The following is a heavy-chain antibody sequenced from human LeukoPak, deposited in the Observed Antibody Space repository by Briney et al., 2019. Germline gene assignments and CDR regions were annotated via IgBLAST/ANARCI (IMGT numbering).Heavy chain of an antibody. D-gene: IGHD5-18*01. Sequence: SSETLSLTCAVSGYSISSGFYWGWIRQSPGKGLEWIGSTYHSGITYYKPSLKSRVTISVDTSKNQFSLKLNSVTAADTAVYYCTRGVDTAMVLSTWSDPWGQGTLVTVSS. CDR3: TRGVDTAMVLSTWSDP. V-gene: IGHV4-38-2*01. CDR1: GYSISSGFY. J-gene: IGHJ5*02. CDR2: TYHSGIT.